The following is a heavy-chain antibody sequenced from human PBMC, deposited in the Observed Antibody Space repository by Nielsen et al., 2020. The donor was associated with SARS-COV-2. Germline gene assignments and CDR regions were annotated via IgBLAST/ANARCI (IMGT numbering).Heavy chain of an antibody. CDR3: ARITPSSGWDY. J-gene: IGHJ4*02. V-gene: IGHV1-3*01. CDR1: RSPFTTYP. Sequence: ASVKVSCKTFRSPFTTYPMHWVRQAPGQSLEWMGWINAGNGNTKYSQKFQGRVTMTRDTSANTAYMELSSLSSEDTAVYYCARITPSSGWDYWGQGTLVTVSS. D-gene: IGHD6-19*01. CDR2: INAGNGNT.